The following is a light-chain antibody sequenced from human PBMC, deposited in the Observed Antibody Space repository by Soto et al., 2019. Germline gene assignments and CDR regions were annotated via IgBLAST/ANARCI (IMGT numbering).Light chain of an antibody. J-gene: IGKJ1*01. CDR1: QSISSW. V-gene: IGKV1-5*03. Sequence: DIQMTQSPSTLSASVGDRVTITCPASQSISSWLAWYQQKPGKAPKLLIYKASSLESGVPSRFSGSGSGTEFTPTISSLQPDDFATFYCQQYNSYSRTFGQGTKVDIK. CDR2: KAS. CDR3: QQYNSYSRT.